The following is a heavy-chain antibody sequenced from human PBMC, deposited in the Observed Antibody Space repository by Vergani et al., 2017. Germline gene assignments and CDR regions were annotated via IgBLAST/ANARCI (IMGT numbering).Heavy chain of an antibody. CDR3: AKDHGDGYNSDY. Sequence: VQLVESGGGVVQPGRSLRLSCAASGFTFSSYGMHWVRQAPGKGLEWVAVISYDGSNKYYADSVKGRFTISRDNSKNTLYLQMNSLRAEDTAVYYCAKDHGDGYNSDYWGQGTLVTVSS. D-gene: IGHD5-24*01. J-gene: IGHJ4*02. CDR2: ISYDGSNK. CDR1: GFTFSSYG. V-gene: IGHV3-30*18.